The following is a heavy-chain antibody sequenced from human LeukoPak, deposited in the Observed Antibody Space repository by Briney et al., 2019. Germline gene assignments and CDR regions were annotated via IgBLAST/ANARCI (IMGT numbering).Heavy chain of an antibody. CDR1: GYTFTSYG. CDR2: IIPIFGTA. D-gene: IGHD2-2*01. V-gene: IGHV1-69*05. J-gene: IGHJ1*01. Sequence: SVKVSCKASGYTFTSYGISWVRQAPGQGLEWMGGIIPIFGTANYAQKFQGRVTIATDESTSTAYMELSSLRSEDTAVYYCARDSYCSSTSCEGYFQHWGQGTLVTVSS. CDR3: ARDSYCSSTSCEGYFQH.